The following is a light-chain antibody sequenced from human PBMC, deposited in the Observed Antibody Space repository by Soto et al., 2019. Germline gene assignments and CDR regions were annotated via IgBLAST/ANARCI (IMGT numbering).Light chain of an antibody. Sequence: EIVMTQSPATLSVSPGERATLSCRASQSVSSNLAWYQQKPGQAPRLLIYGASTRTTGIPARFSGGGSGTEFTLTISSLPSEDFAVYYCQQYNNWPPLTFGGGTKVEIK. V-gene: IGKV3-15*01. CDR1: QSVSSN. J-gene: IGKJ4*01. CDR3: QQYNNWPPLT. CDR2: GAS.